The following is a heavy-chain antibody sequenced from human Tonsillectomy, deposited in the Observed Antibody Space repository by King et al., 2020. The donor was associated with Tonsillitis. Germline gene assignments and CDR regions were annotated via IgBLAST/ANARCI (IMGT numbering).Heavy chain of an antibody. CDR2: ISHSGGT. J-gene: IGHJ4*02. Sequence: VQLQQWGAGLLKPSETLSLTCAVYGGSFSGYYWNWIRQPPGKGLEWIGEISHSGGTNYNPSLKSRVTISIDTSKNQFSLKLSSVTAADTAVYYCARGAFVVVNDIPGGYFDYWGRGTLVTVSS. CDR3: ARGAFVVVNDIPGGYFDY. V-gene: IGHV4-34*01. D-gene: IGHD2-21*01. CDR1: GGSFSGYY.